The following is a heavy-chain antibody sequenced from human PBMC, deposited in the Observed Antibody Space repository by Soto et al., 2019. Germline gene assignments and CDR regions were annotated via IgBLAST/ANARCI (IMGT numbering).Heavy chain of an antibody. D-gene: IGHD4-4*01. CDR1: GYTLTELS. CDR3: ATITVYPHYYYYYGMDV. CDR2: FDPEDGET. Sequence: ASVKVSCKVSGYTLTELSMHWVRQAPGKGLEWMGGFDPEDGETIYAQKFQGRVTMTEDTSTDTAYMELSSLRSEDTAVYYCATITVYPHYYYYYGMDVWGQGTTVTVSS. V-gene: IGHV1-24*01. J-gene: IGHJ6*02.